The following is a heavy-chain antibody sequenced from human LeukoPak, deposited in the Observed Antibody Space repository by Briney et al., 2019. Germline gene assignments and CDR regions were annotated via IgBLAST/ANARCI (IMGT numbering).Heavy chain of an antibody. D-gene: IGHD2-2*02. CDR2: ISSSSSTI. CDR1: GFIFTNYN. J-gene: IGHJ5*02. V-gene: IGHV3-48*01. Sequence: PGGSLRLSCAASGFIFTNYNLNWVRQAPGKGLEWVSYISSSSSTIYYADSVKGRFTISRDNAKNSLYLQMNSLRAEDTAVYYCAREVVVPAAISDNWFDPWGQGTLVTVSS. CDR3: AREVVVPAAISDNWFDP.